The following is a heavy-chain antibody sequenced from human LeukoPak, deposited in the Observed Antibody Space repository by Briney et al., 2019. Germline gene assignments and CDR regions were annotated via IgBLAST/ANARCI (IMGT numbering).Heavy chain of an antibody. D-gene: IGHD2-15*01. Sequence: SVKVSCKGSGGTFSSYAISWVRQAPGQGLEWMGGIIPIFGTANYAQKFQGRVTITADEFTSTAYMELSSLRSEDTAVYYCASMALYCSGGSCSSYWGQGTLVTVSS. CDR2: IIPIFGTA. J-gene: IGHJ4*02. V-gene: IGHV1-69*13. CDR1: GGTFSSYA. CDR3: ASMALYCSGGSCSSY.